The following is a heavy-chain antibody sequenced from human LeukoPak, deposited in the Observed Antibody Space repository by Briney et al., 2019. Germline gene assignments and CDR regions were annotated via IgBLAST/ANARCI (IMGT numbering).Heavy chain of an antibody. CDR1: GYSFTAHY. V-gene: IGHV1-2*02. Sequence: ASVTLSCQTSGYSFTAHYVHWQRQAPGQGLEWMGWINPRNGDTKYGQKSQGRVTMTRDTFINTAYMELSRLRSDDTAVYFCARETSGRFLEWLPLDSWGQGTLVTVSS. CDR3: ARETSGRFLEWLPLDS. CDR2: INPRNGDT. D-gene: IGHD3-3*01. J-gene: IGHJ5*01.